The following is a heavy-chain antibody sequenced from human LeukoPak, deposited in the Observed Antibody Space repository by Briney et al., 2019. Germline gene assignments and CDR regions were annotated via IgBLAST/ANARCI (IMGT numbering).Heavy chain of an antibody. CDR2: IYTSGST. CDR1: GGSISSYY. Sequence: SETLSLTCTVSGGSISSYYWSWIRQPAGKGLEWIGRIYTSGSTNYNPSLKSRVTMSVDTSKNQFSLKLSSVTAADTAVYYCARGFPMVRGVIDDYWGQGTLVTVSS. J-gene: IGHJ4*02. V-gene: IGHV4-4*07. D-gene: IGHD3-10*01. CDR3: ARGFPMVRGVIDDY.